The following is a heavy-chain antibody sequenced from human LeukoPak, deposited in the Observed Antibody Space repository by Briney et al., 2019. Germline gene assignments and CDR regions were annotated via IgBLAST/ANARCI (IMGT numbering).Heavy chain of an antibody. Sequence: SETLSLTCSVSGVSIDSYHWSWLRQPPGKGLEWIGYFYYTGSTNYSPSFEGRVTISEDTSKNQISLRLTSVTAADTAVYYCAGRTAATTRPFDYWGQGTLVTVSS. V-gene: IGHV4-59*01. D-gene: IGHD2-21*02. CDR1: GVSIDSYH. J-gene: IGHJ4*02. CDR3: AGRTAATTRPFDY. CDR2: FYYTGST.